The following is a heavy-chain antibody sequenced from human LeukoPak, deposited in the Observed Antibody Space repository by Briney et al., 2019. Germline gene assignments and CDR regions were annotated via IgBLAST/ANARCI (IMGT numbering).Heavy chain of an antibody. Sequence: GGSLTLSCAASGFTFDDYGMSWVRHAPGKGLEWVAGINTNGGSTMYADFVKGRFIIARDNSKDTMYLQMNRLRAEDPALYYCEEGLKRETRRDSWGERTLV. CDR2: INTNGGST. J-gene: IGHJ4*02. D-gene: IGHD1-1*01. CDR1: GFTFDDYG. V-gene: IGHV3-20*04. CDR3: EEGLKRETRRDS.